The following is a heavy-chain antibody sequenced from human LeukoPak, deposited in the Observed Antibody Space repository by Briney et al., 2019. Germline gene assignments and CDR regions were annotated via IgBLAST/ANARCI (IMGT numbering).Heavy chain of an antibody. V-gene: IGHV4-39*07. CDR2: IYYSGST. CDR3: ARYLYGTTYYDFWSGYYRKDYFDY. CDR1: GGSISSSSYY. J-gene: IGHJ4*02. D-gene: IGHD3-3*01. Sequence: SETLSLTCTVSGGSISSSSYYWGWIRQPPGKGLEWIGSIYYSGSTYYNPSLKSRVTISVDTSKNQFSLKLSSVTAADTAVYYCARYLYGTTYYDFWSGYYRKDYFDYWGQGTLVTVSS.